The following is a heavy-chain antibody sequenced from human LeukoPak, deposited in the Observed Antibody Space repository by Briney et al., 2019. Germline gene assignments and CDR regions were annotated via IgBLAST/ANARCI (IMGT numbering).Heavy chain of an antibody. CDR2: INHSGST. D-gene: IGHD5-18*01. CDR1: GGSFSGYS. V-gene: IGHV4-34*01. CDR3: ARGLRVFSYGPDLDY. Sequence: SETLSLTCAVYGGSFSGYSWSWIRQPPGKGLEWIGEINHSGSTNYNPSLKSRVTISVDTSKNQFSLKLSSVTAADTAVYYCARGLRVFSYGPDLDYWGQGTLVTVSS. J-gene: IGHJ4*02.